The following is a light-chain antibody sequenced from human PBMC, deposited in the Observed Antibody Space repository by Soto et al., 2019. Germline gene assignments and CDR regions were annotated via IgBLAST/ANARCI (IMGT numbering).Light chain of an antibody. Sequence: QSVLTQPRSVSGSPGQSVTISCTGTSRDVGGFDYVSWYQQHPGKVPTLIMYDVAQRPSGVPERFSGFKSGNTASLTISGLDPGDEADYYCCSYAGIHTYVFGTGTTVTVL. CDR3: CSYAGIHTYV. V-gene: IGLV2-11*01. CDR1: SRDVGGFDY. CDR2: DVA. J-gene: IGLJ1*01.